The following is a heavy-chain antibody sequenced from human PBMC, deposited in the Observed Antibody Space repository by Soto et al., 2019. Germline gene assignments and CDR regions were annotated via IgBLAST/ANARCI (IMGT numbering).Heavy chain of an antibody. CDR1: GFTFSSYG. J-gene: IGHJ6*02. CDR2: IWYDGSSV. CDR3: ARDVGVVNGDYHYVMDV. D-gene: IGHD3-3*01. V-gene: IGHV3-33*08. Sequence: PGGSLRLSCAASGFTFSSYGMHWVRQAPGKGLEWVAVIWYDGSSVYHADSVRGRFTISRDNFKNTLYLQMNSLRAEDTAVYYCARDVGVVNGDYHYVMDVWCQGTTLTVSS.